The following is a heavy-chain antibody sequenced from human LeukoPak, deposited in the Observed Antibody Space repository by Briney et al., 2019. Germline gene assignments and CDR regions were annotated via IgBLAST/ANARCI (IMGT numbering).Heavy chain of an antibody. CDR3: AEIGITMIGGV. V-gene: IGHV3-48*03. J-gene: IGHJ6*04. Sequence: GGSLRLSCAASGFTFSSYEMNWVGQAPGQGLEWVSYISSSGSTIYYAASVKGRFTFSRYNAKNSLYLQMNSLRAEDTAVYYCAEIGITMIGGVWGKGTTVTISS. CDR1: GFTFSSYE. CDR2: ISSSGSTI. D-gene: IGHD3-10*02.